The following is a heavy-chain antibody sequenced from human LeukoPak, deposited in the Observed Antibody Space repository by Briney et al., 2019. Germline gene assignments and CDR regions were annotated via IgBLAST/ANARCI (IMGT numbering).Heavy chain of an antibody. CDR2: IYSSGNT. CDR3: ARHSGLRSPFDP. D-gene: IGHD3-3*01. J-gene: IGHJ5*02. Sequence: PSETLSLTCTVSGGSISTTNYYWGWIRQPPGRDLEWIGSIYSSGNTYYNPSLESRVTISVDTSKNQLSLKLTSATAADTSVYYCARHSGLRSPFDPWGQGNLVTVSS. V-gene: IGHV4-39*01. CDR1: GGSISTTNYY.